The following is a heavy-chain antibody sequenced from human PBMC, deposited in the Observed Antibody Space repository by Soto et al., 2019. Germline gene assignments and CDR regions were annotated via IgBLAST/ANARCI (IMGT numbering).Heavy chain of an antibody. Sequence: GASVKVSCKASGYTFTSYGISWVRQAPGQGLEWMGWISAYNGNTNYAQKLQGRVTMTTDTSTSTAYMELRSLRSYDTSLYSCPSKENYGGLDYWGQGTLVTVSS. CDR1: GYTFTSYG. CDR2: ISAYNGNT. V-gene: IGHV1-18*04. CDR3: PSKENYGGLDY. D-gene: IGHD3-10*01. J-gene: IGHJ4*02.